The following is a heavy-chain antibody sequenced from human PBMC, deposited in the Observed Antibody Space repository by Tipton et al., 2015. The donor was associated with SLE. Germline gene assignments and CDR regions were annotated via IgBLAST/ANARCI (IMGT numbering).Heavy chain of an antibody. CDR2: VYFTGAT. D-gene: IGHD2-15*01. CDR3: ARVTNYCNGGICYGFYFEY. Sequence: TLSLTCTVSGGSIGNFYWSWIRQPPGKGLEWIGYVYFTGATNYNSSLESRVTISVDMSKNQFSLKLSSVTAADTAVYYCARVTNYCNGGICYGFYFEYWGQGTLVTVSS. J-gene: IGHJ4*02. CDR1: GGSIGNFY. V-gene: IGHV4-59*01.